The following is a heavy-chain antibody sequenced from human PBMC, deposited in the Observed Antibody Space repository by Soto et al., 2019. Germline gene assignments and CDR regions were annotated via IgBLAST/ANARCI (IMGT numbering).Heavy chain of an antibody. CDR3: AKGRKSIAAAGWGGALYYYGMDV. Sequence: PGGSLRLSCAASGFTFDDYAMHWVRQAPGKGLEWVSGISWNSGSIGYADSVKGRFTISRDNAKNSLYLQMNSLRAEDTALYYCAKGRKSIAAAGWGGALYYYGMDVWGQGTTVTVSS. J-gene: IGHJ6*02. CDR1: GFTFDDYA. CDR2: ISWNSGSI. V-gene: IGHV3-9*01. D-gene: IGHD6-13*01.